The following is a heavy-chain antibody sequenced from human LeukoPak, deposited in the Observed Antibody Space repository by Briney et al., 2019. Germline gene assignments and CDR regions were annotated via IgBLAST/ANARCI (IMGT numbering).Heavy chain of an antibody. CDR3: ARGGVSNSWYRTPDY. CDR1: GYTFTNYG. D-gene: IGHD6-13*01. CDR2: ISVYNGNA. V-gene: IGHV1-18*01. Sequence: ASVKVSCKASGYTFTNYGIGWVRQAPGPGLEWMGWISVYNGNANYVQKFQGRVTMTTDTSTSTAYMELRSLRSDDTAVYYCARGGVSNSWYRTPDYWGQGTLVTVSS. J-gene: IGHJ4*02.